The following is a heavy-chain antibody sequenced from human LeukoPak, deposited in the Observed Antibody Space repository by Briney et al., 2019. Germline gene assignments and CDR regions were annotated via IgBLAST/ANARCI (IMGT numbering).Heavy chain of an antibody. J-gene: IGHJ5*02. CDR3: ARVTWIQLWSLSFWFDP. CDR2: INTNTGNP. V-gene: IGHV7-4-1*02. CDR1: GYTFTSYA. D-gene: IGHD5-18*01. Sequence: ASVKVSCKASGYTFTSYAMNWVRQAPGQGLEWMGWINTNTGNPTYAQGFTGRFVFTLDTSVSTTYLQINSLKAEDTAVYYCARVTWIQLWSLSFWFDPWGQGTLVTVSS.